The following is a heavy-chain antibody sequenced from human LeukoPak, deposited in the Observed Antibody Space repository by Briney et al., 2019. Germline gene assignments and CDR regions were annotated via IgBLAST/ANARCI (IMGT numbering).Heavy chain of an antibody. V-gene: IGHV4-31*03. CDR1: GGSISSGGYY. CDR2: IYYSGST. D-gene: IGHD3-16*01. Sequence: SETLSLTCTVSGGSISSGGYYWSWIRQHPGKGLEWIGYIYYSGSTYYNPSLKSRVTISVDTSKNQFSLKLSSVTAADTAVYYCARVVIAFGYAFDIWGQGTMVTVSS. J-gene: IGHJ3*02. CDR3: ARVVIAFGYAFDI.